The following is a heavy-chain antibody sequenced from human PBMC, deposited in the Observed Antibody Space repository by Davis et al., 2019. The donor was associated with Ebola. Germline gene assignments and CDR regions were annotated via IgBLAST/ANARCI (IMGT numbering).Heavy chain of an antibody. CDR2: IIPILGIA. V-gene: IGHV1-69*04. CDR3: ARVKVGATKAGYYYGMDV. D-gene: IGHD1-26*01. Sequence: AASVKVSCKASGYTFTSYYMHWVRQAPGQGLEWMGRIIPILGIANYAQKFQGRVTITADKSTSTAYMELSSLRSEDTAVYYCARVKVGATKAGYYYGMDVWGQGTTVTVSS. J-gene: IGHJ6*02. CDR1: GYTFTSYY.